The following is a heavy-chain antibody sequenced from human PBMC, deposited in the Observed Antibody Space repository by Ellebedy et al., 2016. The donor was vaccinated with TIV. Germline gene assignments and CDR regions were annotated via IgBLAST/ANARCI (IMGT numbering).Heavy chain of an antibody. J-gene: IGHJ6*02. V-gene: IGHV1-46*01. CDR1: GYTFTNYY. Sequence: AASVKVSCKASGYTFTNYYMNWVRQAPGQGLEWMGIINPGGGGTSYAQKFQGRVTMTRDTSTSTVYMELSSLSSADTALYYCARAPLSGVFYGMDVWGQGTTVTVSS. D-gene: IGHD3-16*02. CDR3: ARAPLSGVFYGMDV. CDR2: INPGGGGT.